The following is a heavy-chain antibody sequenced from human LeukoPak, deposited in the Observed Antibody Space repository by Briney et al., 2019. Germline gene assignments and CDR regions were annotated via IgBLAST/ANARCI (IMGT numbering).Heavy chain of an antibody. CDR1: GFTFSSYA. J-gene: IGHJ4*02. Sequence: WGSLRLSCAASGFTFSSYAMHWVRQAPGKGLEWVAVISYDGSNKYYADSVKGRFTISRDNSKNTLYLQMNSLRAEDTAVYYCARLDSGSYYTAIDFWGQGTLVTVSS. D-gene: IGHD1-26*01. CDR3: ARLDSGSYYTAIDF. V-gene: IGHV3-30-3*01. CDR2: ISYDGSNK.